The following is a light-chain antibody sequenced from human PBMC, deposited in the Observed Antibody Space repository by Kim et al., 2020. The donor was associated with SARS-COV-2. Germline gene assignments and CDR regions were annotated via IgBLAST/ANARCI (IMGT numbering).Light chain of an antibody. V-gene: IGKV3-15*01. CDR1: QSFSSN. CDR2: GAS. J-gene: IGKJ1*01. Sequence: SPGERATLSCRASQSFSSNLAWYQQKPGQAPRLLIYGASTRATGIPARFSGSGSGTEFTLTISSLQSEDFAVYYCQQYNNWPPGTFGQGTKVDIK. CDR3: QQYNNWPPGT.